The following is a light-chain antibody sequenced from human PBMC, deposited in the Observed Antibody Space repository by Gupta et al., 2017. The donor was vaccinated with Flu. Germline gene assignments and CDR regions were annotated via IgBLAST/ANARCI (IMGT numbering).Light chain of an antibody. CDR1: SSDVGGYNY. CDR2: EVS. J-gene: IGLJ1*01. V-gene: IGLV2-8*01. CDR3: SSYGGSDNYV. Sequence: SXXGTSSDVGGYNYVSWYQQHPGKVPKRIIYEVSNRPSGVPDRFSGSKSGNTASLTVSGLQAEDEADYFCSSYGGSDNYVFGTGTKVTVL.